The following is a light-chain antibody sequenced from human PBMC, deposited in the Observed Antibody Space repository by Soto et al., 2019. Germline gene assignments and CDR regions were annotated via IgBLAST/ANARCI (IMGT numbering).Light chain of an antibody. V-gene: IGKV1-9*01. CDR1: QDIAIY. J-gene: IGKJ4*01. Sequence: IQLTQSPSSLSASVGDRVTITCRASQDIAIYLAWYQQKPGEAPKVLIYAASTLYGGVPSRFSGSGSGTDFALTITVLQAEDFATYYCQQLRLYPSTFGGGTKVDIK. CDR2: AAS. CDR3: QQLRLYPST.